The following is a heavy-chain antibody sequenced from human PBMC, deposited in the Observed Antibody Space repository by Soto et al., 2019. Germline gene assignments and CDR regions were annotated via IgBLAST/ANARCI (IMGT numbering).Heavy chain of an antibody. CDR1: GFTFSSYG. Sequence: GGSLRLSCAASGFTFSSYGMHWVRQAPGKGLEWVAVIWYDGSNKYYADSVKGRFTISRDNSKNTLYLQMNSLRAEDTAVYYCARPQAAADLTASFDYWGQATLVTVSS. CDR3: ARPQAAADLTASFDY. CDR2: IWYDGSNK. D-gene: IGHD6-13*01. J-gene: IGHJ4*02. V-gene: IGHV3-33*01.